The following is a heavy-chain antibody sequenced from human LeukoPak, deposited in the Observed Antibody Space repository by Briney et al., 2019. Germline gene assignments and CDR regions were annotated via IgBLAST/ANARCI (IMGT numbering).Heavy chain of an antibody. CDR1: GFTFSNYW. Sequence: GGSLRLSCAVSGFTFSNYWMTWVRQAPGKGLEWVANIKQDGSEKYYVDSVKGRFTISRDNAKSSLYLQMNSLRVEDTAVYYCTRGVTIVPDYWGQGTLVTVSS. D-gene: IGHD2-8*01. J-gene: IGHJ4*02. CDR3: TRGVTIVPDY. CDR2: IKQDGSEK. V-gene: IGHV3-7*01.